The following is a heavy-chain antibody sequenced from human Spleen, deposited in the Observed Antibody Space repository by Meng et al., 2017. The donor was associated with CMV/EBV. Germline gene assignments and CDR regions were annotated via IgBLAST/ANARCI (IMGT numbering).Heavy chain of an antibody. D-gene: IGHD6-13*01. V-gene: IGHV4-39*07. Sequence: ETLSLTCTVSGGSISSSSYYWGWIRQPPGKGLEWIGSIYYSGSTYYNPSLKSRVTISVDTSKNQFSLKLSSVTAADTAVYYCAGGPIAAGYWGQGTLVTVSS. J-gene: IGHJ4*02. CDR2: IYYSGST. CDR3: AGGPIAAGY. CDR1: GGSISSSSYY.